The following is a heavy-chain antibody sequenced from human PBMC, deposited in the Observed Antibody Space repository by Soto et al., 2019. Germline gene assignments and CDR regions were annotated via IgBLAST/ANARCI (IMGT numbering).Heavy chain of an antibody. CDR3: ARDRAYYYDSSGYYPPPEYFQH. D-gene: IGHD3-22*01. V-gene: IGHV3-11*06. CDR2: ITSSSGYT. Sequence: QVQLVESGGGLVKPGGSLRLSCAASGFTFSDYYMSWIRQAPGKGLEWVSYITSSSGYTNYADSVKGRFTISRDNAKNSLYLQMNSLRAEDTAVYYCARDRAYYYDSSGYYPPPEYFQHWGQGTLVTVSS. CDR1: GFTFSDYY. J-gene: IGHJ1*01.